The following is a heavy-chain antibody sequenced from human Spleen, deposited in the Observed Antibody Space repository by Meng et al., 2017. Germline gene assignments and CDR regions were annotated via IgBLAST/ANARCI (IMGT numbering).Heavy chain of an antibody. D-gene: IGHD6-19*01. J-gene: IGHJ5*02. Sequence: SETLSLTCTVSGGSNTSNYWSWIRQPPGEALEWIGYIHYSGSTNYNPSLKSPVTMSVDTSKNQFSLKLYSVTDADPAVYYCARENFNSGWYWFDTWGQGTLVTVSS. CDR3: ARENFNSGWYWFDT. CDR2: IHYSGST. V-gene: IGHV4-59*12. CDR1: GGSNTSNY.